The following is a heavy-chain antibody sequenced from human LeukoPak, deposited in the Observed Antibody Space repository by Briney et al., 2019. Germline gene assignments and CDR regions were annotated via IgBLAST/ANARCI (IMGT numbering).Heavy chain of an antibody. CDR1: GFTFSSYA. J-gene: IGHJ4*02. D-gene: IGHD3-22*01. Sequence: GGSLRLSCAASGFTFSSYAMNWVRQAPGKGLEWVSGIGGSGGRTYYADSVKGRFTISRDNSRNTLFLQLNSLRAEDTAVYYCAKVYYYDGSGYSSPYFFDYWGQGTLVTVSS. V-gene: IGHV3-23*01. CDR3: AKVYYYDGSGYSSPYFFDY. CDR2: IGGSGGRT.